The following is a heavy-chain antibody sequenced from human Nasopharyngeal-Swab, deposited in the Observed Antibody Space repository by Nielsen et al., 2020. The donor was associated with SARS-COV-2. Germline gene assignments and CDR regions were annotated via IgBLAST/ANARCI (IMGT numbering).Heavy chain of an antibody. Sequence: SETLSLTCAVYGGSFTDYYWTWIRQPPWKGLDWNGAINHRGSTNYNPSLKSRVTISADTSKNQFSLNLSSVTAADTAVYYCARGLVDVNMMLVVIGFSYWLDSWGQGTLVTVSS. CDR3: ARGLVDVNMMLVVIGFSYWLDS. D-gene: IGHD3-22*01. J-gene: IGHJ5*01. V-gene: IGHV4-34*01. CDR2: INHRGST. CDR1: GGSFTDYY.